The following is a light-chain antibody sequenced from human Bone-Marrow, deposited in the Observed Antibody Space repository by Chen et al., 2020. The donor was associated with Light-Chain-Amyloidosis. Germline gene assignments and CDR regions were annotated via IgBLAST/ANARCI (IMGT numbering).Light chain of an antibody. V-gene: IGLV3-21*02. CDR3: QVWDRSSDRAV. Sequence: SYVLTQPSSVSVAPGQTATIACGGNNIGSTSVHWYQQTPGQAPLLVVYDDSDRPSGIPERLAGSNAGNRATLDSSRVEAGDEADYYCQVWDRSSDRAVFGGGSKLTVL. CDR1: NIGSTS. CDR2: DDS. J-gene: IGLJ3*02.